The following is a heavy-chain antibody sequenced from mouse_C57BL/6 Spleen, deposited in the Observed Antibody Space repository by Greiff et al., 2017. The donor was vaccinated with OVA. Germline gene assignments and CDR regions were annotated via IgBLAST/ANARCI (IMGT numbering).Heavy chain of an antibody. CDR2: IYPGSGST. J-gene: IGHJ2*01. V-gene: IGHV1-55*01. Sequence: QVQLQQPGAELVKPGASVKMSCKASGYTFTSYWITWVKQRPGQGLEWIGDIYPGSGSTNYNEKFKSKATLTVDTSSITAYMQLSSLTSEDSAVYYCARPGLYYGSHFDYWGQGTTLTVSS. CDR3: ARPGLYYGSHFDY. D-gene: IGHD1-1*01. CDR1: GYTFTSYW.